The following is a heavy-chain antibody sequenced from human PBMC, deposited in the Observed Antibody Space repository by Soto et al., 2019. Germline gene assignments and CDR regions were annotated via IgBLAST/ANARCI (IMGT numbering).Heavy chain of an antibody. CDR2: IYYSGST. CDR3: ARGEGYSYGYYFEY. Sequence: LPRTVAYGKSGGLGCYWSWINKHPGKGLEWIGYIYYSGSTYYNPSLKSRVTISVDTSKNQFSLKLSSVTAADTAVYYCARGEGYSYGYYFEYWGQGTPVTVSS. J-gene: IGHJ4*02. V-gene: IGHV4-31*02. D-gene: IGHD5-18*01. CDR1: YGKSGGLGCY.